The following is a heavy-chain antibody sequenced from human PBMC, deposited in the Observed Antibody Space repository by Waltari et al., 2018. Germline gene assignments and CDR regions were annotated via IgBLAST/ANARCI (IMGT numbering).Heavy chain of an antibody. Sequence: QLQLQESGPGLVKPSETLSLTCTVPGGSIRTTSSYWGWFRQPPGKGPEGIGSIYYSGGTYYNPSLKSRVTMSVDTSKNQFSLRLRSVTAADTAVYYCARHSSPSRRGRWFDYWGQGTLATVSS. CDR1: GGSIRTTSSY. CDR2: IYYSGGT. CDR3: ARHSSPSRRGRWFDY. V-gene: IGHV4-39*01. D-gene: IGHD2-15*01. J-gene: IGHJ4*02.